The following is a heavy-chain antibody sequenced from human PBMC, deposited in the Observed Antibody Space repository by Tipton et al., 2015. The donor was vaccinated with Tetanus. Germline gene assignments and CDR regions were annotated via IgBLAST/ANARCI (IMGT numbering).Heavy chain of an antibody. V-gene: IGHV4-59*01. J-gene: IGHJ4*02. D-gene: IGHD2-15*01. CDR2: IYYRGTT. Sequence: TLSLTCTVSGGSISNYYWSWIRQPPGKGLEFIGYIYYRGTTAYNPSLKNRVTISVDTSKNQISLRLKSVTAADTAVYYCARVEEGYCSGGTWDEPDWGRGTLVTVSS. CDR3: ARVEEGYCSGGTWDEPD. CDR1: GGSISNYY.